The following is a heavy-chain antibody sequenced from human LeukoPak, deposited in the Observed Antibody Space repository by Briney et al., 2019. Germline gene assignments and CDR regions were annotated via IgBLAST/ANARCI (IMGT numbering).Heavy chain of an antibody. D-gene: IGHD3-10*01. CDR2: ISSSGNVI. Sequence: GGSLRLPCAASGFTFSSYEMNWVRQSPGRGLEWVSYISSSGNVIYYADSVEGRFTVSRDNAKNSLYLQMNSLRAEDAAVYYCARYVSGSINWGQGTLVTVSS. J-gene: IGHJ4*02. V-gene: IGHV3-48*03. CDR1: GFTFSSYE. CDR3: ARYVSGSIN.